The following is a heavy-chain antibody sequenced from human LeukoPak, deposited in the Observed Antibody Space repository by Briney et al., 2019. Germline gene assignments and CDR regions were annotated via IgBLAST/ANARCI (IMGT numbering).Heavy chain of an antibody. CDR3: ARGYSGSYGRFDY. J-gene: IGHJ4*02. CDR1: GGSISSYY. D-gene: IGHD1-26*01. CDR2: IYYSGST. V-gene: IGHV4-59*01. Sequence: SETLSLTCTVSGGSISSYYWSWIRQPPGKGLEWIGYIYYSGSTSYNPSLKSRVAISVDTSKNQFSLKLSSVTAADTAVYYCARGYSGSYGRFDYWGQGTLVTVSS.